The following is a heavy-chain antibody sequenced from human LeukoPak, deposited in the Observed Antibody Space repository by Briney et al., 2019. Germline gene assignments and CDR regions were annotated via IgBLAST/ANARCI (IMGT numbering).Heavy chain of an antibody. Sequence: ASVKVSCKASGYTFTGYYMHWVRQAPGQGLEWMGRINPNSGGTNYAQKFQGRVTITRDKSISTAYMELSRLRSDDTAVYYCARVGGYCSGGSCYSTPEYFQHWGQGTLVTVSS. CDR3: ARVGGYCSGGSCYSTPEYFQH. V-gene: IGHV1-2*06. J-gene: IGHJ1*01. D-gene: IGHD2-15*01. CDR1: GYTFTGYY. CDR2: INPNSGGT.